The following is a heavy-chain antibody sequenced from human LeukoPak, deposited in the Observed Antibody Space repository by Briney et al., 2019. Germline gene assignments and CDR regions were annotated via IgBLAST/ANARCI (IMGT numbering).Heavy chain of an antibody. CDR1: GFTFTSSA. CDR3: AAARFLEWPFDY. V-gene: IGHV1-58*02. Sequence: SVKVSCKASGFTFTSSAMQWVRQARGQRLEGIGWIVVGSGNTNYAQKFQERVTITRDMSTSTAYMELSSLRSEDTAVYYCAAARFLEWPFDYWGQGTLVTVSS. CDR2: IVVGSGNT. J-gene: IGHJ4*02. D-gene: IGHD3-3*01.